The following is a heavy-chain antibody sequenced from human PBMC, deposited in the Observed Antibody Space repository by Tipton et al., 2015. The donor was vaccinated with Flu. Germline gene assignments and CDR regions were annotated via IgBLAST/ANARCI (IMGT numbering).Heavy chain of an antibody. CDR2: ISSSGNTI. V-gene: IGHV3-48*03. CDR3: ATLTGDDY. D-gene: IGHD7-27*01. Sequence: SLRLSCVASGFTFSSYEMNWVRQAPGKGLEWLSYISSSGNTISYADSVRGRFTISRDNTKKSLYLQLNSLRAEDTAIYYCATLTGDDYWGQGIMVTVSS. J-gene: IGHJ4*02. CDR1: GFTFSSYE.